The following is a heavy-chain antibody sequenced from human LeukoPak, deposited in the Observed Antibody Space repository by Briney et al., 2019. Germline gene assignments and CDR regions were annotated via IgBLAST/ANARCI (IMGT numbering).Heavy chain of an antibody. V-gene: IGHV3-66*01. CDR3: ARARTVTTAYFDC. CDR1: GFTFSSHG. CDR2: IYSAGDT. J-gene: IGHJ4*02. Sequence: PGGSLRLSCAASGFTFSSHGMNWVRQAPGKGLEWVSIIYSAGDTYYADSVRGRFTISRDNSKNTLYLQMNTLRAEDTAVYYCARARTVTTAYFDCWGQGALVTVSS. D-gene: IGHD4-17*01.